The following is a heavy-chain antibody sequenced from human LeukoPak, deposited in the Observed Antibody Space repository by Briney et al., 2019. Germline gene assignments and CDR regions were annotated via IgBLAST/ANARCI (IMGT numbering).Heavy chain of an antibody. CDR1: GFTFSSYW. Sequence: GGSLRLSCSASGFTFSSYWMHWVRQAPGKGLVWVSRINSDGSSTSYADSVKGRFTISRDNAKNTLYLQMNSLRAEDTAVYYCARDDGGGLPDYWGQGTLVTVSS. CDR2: INSDGSST. D-gene: IGHD4-23*01. V-gene: IGHV3-74*01. J-gene: IGHJ4*02. CDR3: ARDDGGGLPDY.